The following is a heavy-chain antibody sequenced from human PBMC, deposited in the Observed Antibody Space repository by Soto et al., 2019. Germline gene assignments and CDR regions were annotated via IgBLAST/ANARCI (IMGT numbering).Heavy chain of an antibody. V-gene: IGHV5-51*01. D-gene: IGHD3-22*01. CDR3: ARPHYYDSSGPRY. CDR1: GYSFTSYW. Sequence: PGESLKISCKGSGYSFTSYWLGWVRQMPGKGLEWMGIIYPGDSDTRYSPSFQGQVTISADKSISTAYLQWSSLKASDTAMYYCARPHYYDSSGPRYWGQGTLVTVSS. CDR2: IYPGDSDT. J-gene: IGHJ4*02.